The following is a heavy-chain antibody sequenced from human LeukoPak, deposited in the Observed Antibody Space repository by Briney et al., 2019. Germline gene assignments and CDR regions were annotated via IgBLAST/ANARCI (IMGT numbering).Heavy chain of an antibody. CDR2: ISSSCSTI. CDR3: AELGITMIGGV. V-gene: IGHV3-48*03. Sequence: GGSLRLSCAASGFTFSSYEMNWVRQAPGKGLEWVSYISSSCSTIYYPDSVKGRFTISRDNAKNSLYLQMNSLRAEDTAVYYCAELGITMIGGVWGKGTTVTISS. J-gene: IGHJ6*04. D-gene: IGHD3-10*02. CDR1: GFTFSSYE.